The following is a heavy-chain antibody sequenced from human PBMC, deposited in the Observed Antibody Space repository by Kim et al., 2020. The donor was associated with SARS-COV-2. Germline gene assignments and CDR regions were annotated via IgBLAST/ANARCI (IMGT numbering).Heavy chain of an antibody. D-gene: IGHD6-13*01. Sequence: ASVKVSCKASGYTFTSYAMHWVRQAPGQRLEWMGWINAGNGNTKYSQKFQGRVTITRDTSASTAYMELSSLRSEDTAVYYCARDRSSWRYYFDYWGQGTLVTVSS. J-gene: IGHJ4*02. V-gene: IGHV1-3*01. CDR1: GYTFTSYA. CDR2: INAGNGNT. CDR3: ARDRSSWRYYFDY.